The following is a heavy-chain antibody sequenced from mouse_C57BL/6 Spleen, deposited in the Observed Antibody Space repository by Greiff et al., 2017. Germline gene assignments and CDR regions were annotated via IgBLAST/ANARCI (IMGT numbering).Heavy chain of an antibody. J-gene: IGHJ2*01. V-gene: IGHV1-74*01. CDR2: IHPSDSDT. D-gene: IGHD2-4*01. Sequence: VQLQQPGAELVKPGASVKVSCKASGYTFTSYWMHWVKQRPGQGLEWIGRIHPSDSDTNYNQKFKGKATLNVDKSSSTAYMQLRRLTSADSAVYDCAMRDDYDNLDYWGQGTTLTVSS. CDR1: GYTFTSYW. CDR3: AMRDDYDNLDY.